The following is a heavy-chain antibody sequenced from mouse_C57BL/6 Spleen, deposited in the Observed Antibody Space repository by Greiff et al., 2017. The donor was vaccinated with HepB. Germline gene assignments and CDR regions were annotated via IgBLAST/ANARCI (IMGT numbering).Heavy chain of an antibody. J-gene: IGHJ2*01. CDR1: GYTFTSYW. D-gene: IGHD1-1*01. Sequence: VQLQQSGAELVKPGASVKLSCKASGYTFTSYWMQWVKQRPGQGLEWIGEIDPSDSYTNYNQKFKGKATLTVDTSSSTAYMQLSSLTSEDSAVYYCARRGLLRFPLDYWGQGTTLTVSS. V-gene: IGHV1-50*01. CDR3: ARRGLLRFPLDY. CDR2: IDPSDSYT.